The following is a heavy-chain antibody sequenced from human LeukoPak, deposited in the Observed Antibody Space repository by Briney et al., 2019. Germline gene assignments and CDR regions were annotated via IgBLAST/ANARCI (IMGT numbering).Heavy chain of an antibody. D-gene: IGHD6-19*01. CDR3: AKERYSSGWPFDY. V-gene: IGHV3-23*01. CDR2: TVGGGDGT. CDR1: GFTFSSTS. J-gene: IGHJ4*02. Sequence: GGSLRLSCAASGFTFSSTSMSWVRQAPGKGLEWVAVTVGGGDGTYYADSVKGRFTISRDNSNNTLYLQMNSLRAEDTAVYYCAKERYSSGWPFDYWGQGTLVTVSS.